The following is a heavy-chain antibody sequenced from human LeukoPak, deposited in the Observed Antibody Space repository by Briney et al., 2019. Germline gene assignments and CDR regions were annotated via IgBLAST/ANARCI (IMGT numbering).Heavy chain of an antibody. CDR1: GFSFSDYY. CDR2: IGNSNSGSAT. J-gene: IGHJ4*02. V-gene: IGHV3-11*01. CDR3: AKDIVAAGLFFDY. Sequence: GGSLRLSCAASGFSFSDYYMGWIRQAPGKGLDWVSFIGNSNSGSATYYADSVKGRFIISRDNAKNSLYLQMDSLRAEDTAVYYCAKDIVAAGLFFDYWGQGTLVTVSS. D-gene: IGHD6-13*01.